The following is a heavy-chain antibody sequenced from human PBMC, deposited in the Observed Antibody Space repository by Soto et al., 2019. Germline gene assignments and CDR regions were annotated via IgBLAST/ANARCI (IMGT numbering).Heavy chain of an antibody. CDR3: ARGSSSYYDYGMDV. D-gene: IGHD6-6*01. Sequence: SETLSLTCAVSGDSISRGGYSWTWIRQPPGKALEWIGNIYDSGSTSYNPSLKSRVTISVDTSKNQFSLRLTSVTAADTAVYFCARGSSSYYDYGMDVWGQGTTVTVSS. V-gene: IGHV4-30-2*01. CDR2: IYDSGST. CDR1: GDSISRGGYS. J-gene: IGHJ6*02.